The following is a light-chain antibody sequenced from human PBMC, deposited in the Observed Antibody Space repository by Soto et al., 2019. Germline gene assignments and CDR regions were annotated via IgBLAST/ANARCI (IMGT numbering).Light chain of an antibody. CDR2: EVS. J-gene: IGLJ1*01. V-gene: IGLV2-14*01. CDR1: SSDVGGYNY. Sequence: QSALTQPASVSGSPGQSITISYTGTSSDVGGYNYVSWYQQHPGKAPKLMIYEVSHRPSGISNRFSGSKSGNTASLTISGLQAEDEADYYCSSYTSSSTHYVFGTGTKLTVL. CDR3: SSYTSSSTHYV.